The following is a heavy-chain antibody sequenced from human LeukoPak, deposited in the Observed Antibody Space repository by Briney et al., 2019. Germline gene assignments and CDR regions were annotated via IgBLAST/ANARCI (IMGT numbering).Heavy chain of an antibody. Sequence: ASVKVSCKASGGTFSSYAISWVRQAPGQGLEWVGWINPNSGGASYAQKFQGRVTMTRDTSISTAYMDLSRLRSDDTAVYYCARGVTARGFYYYMDVWGKGTTVTISS. CDR3: ARGVTARGFYYYMDV. J-gene: IGHJ6*03. CDR2: INPNSGGA. V-gene: IGHV1-2*02. D-gene: IGHD2-21*02. CDR1: GGTFSSYA.